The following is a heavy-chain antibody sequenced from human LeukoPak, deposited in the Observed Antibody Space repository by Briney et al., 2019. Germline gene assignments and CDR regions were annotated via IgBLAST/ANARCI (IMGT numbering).Heavy chain of an antibody. CDR2: ISGSGGSGGST. Sequence: PGGSLRLSCAASGFTFSSYAMSCVRQAPGKGLEWVSAISGSGGSGGSTYYADSVKGRFTISRDNSKNTLYLQLNSLRAEDTAVYYCARLPYSSSSLDYWGQGTLVTVSS. D-gene: IGHD6-6*01. CDR3: ARLPYSSSSLDY. J-gene: IGHJ4*02. CDR1: GFTFSSYA. V-gene: IGHV3-23*01.